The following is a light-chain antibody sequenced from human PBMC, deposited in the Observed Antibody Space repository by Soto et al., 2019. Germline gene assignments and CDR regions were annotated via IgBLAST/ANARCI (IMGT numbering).Light chain of an antibody. CDR3: QCYDSSLSGSVV. V-gene: IGLV1-40*01. CDR1: SSNIGAGYD. CDR2: GNS. Sequence: QAVVTQPPSVSGAPGQRVTISCTGSSSNIGAGYDVHWYQQLPGTAPKLLIYGNSNRPSGVPDRFSGSKSGTSASLAITGLQAEDEADYYCQCYDSSLSGSVVFGTGTKLTVL. J-gene: IGLJ1*01.